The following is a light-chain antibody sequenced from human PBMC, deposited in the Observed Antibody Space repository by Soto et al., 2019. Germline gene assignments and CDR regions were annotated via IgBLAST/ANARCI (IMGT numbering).Light chain of an antibody. Sequence: QSALTKPASVSGSPGQSITISCTGTSSNVGSYKLVSWYQQHPGKAPKLMIFEVNKRPSGVSNRFSGSKSGNTASLTISGLKVEEEADYYCCSSGGSPTDVFGTGTKVTVL. CDR2: EVN. J-gene: IGLJ1*01. CDR3: CSSGGSPTDV. CDR1: SSNVGSYKL. V-gene: IGLV2-23*02.